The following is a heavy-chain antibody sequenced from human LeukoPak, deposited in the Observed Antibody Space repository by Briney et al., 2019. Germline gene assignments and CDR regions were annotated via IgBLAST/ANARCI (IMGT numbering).Heavy chain of an antibody. V-gene: IGHV1-8*01. Sequence: ASVKVSCTGSGYTFTSYDINWVRQATGQGLEWMGWMNPNSGNTGYAQKFQGRVTMTRNTSISTAYMELSSLRSEDTAVYYCARAAGLWSIYDAFDIWGQGTMVTVSS. CDR2: MNPNSGNT. D-gene: IGHD5-18*01. J-gene: IGHJ3*02. CDR1: GYTFTSYD. CDR3: ARAAGLWSIYDAFDI.